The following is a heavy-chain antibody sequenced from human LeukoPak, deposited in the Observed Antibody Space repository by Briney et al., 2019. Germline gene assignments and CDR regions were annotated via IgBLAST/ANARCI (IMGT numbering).Heavy chain of an antibody. CDR2: ISYDGSNK. CDR3: ARLVITSGGGDY. CDR1: GFTFSSYA. Sequence: GGSLRLSCAASGFTFSSYAMHWVRQAPGKGLEWVAVISYDGSNKYYADSVKGRFTISRDNSKNTLYLQMNSLRAEDTAVYYCARLVITSGGGDYWGQGTLVTVSS. V-gene: IGHV3-30*04. D-gene: IGHD3-22*01. J-gene: IGHJ4*02.